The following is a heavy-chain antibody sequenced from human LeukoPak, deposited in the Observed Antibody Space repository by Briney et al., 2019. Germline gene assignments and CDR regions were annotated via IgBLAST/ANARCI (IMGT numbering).Heavy chain of an antibody. Sequence: ASVKVSCKASGYTFTSYGISWVRQAPGQGLEWMGWISAYSGNTNYAQKFQGRVTMTTDTSTSTAYMELRSLRSDDTAVYYCARHWVIHKKAIDIWGQGTMVTVSS. D-gene: IGHD2-21*01. CDR2: ISAYSGNT. J-gene: IGHJ3*02. CDR3: ARHWVIHKKAIDI. CDR1: GYTFTSYG. V-gene: IGHV1-18*01.